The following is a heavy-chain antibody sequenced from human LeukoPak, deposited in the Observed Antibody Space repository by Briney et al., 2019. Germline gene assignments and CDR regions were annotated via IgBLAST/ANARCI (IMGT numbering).Heavy chain of an antibody. V-gene: IGHV3-30*02. CDR2: IRNDGSNK. D-gene: IGHD6-6*01. CDR3: AAYSSCDY. CDR1: GFTFSSYG. J-gene: IGHJ4*02. Sequence: GGSLRLSCVASGFTFSSYGMHWVRQAPGKGLEWLAFIRNDGSNKFHADYVKGRFTISRDNSKNTLYLQMNSLRAEDTAVYYCAAYSSCDYWGQGTLVTVSS.